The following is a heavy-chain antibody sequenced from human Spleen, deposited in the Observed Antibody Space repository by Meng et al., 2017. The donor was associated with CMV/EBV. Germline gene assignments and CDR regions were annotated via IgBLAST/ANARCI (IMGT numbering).Heavy chain of an antibody. CDR2: INPNSGGT. Sequence: ASVKVSCKASGYTFTSYGISWVRQAPGQGLEWMGWINPNSGGTNYAQKFQGRVTMTRDTSISTAYMELSRLRSDDTAVYYCARGRRSEDFDYWGQGTLVTVSS. V-gene: IGHV1-2*02. D-gene: IGHD1-26*01. J-gene: IGHJ4*02. CDR1: GYTFTSYG. CDR3: ARGRRSEDFDY.